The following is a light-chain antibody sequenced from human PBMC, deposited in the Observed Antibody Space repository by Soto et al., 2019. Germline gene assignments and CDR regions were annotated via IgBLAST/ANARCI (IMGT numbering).Light chain of an antibody. Sequence: EIVLTQSPATLSLSPGERATLSCRASQGVSSYLAWYQQKPGQAPSLLIYEASSRATGIPARFSGSGSGTDFTLTISSLEPEDFAVYYCLQRGNWPWTFGQGPKVEIK. CDR2: EAS. CDR1: QGVSSY. V-gene: IGKV3-11*01. J-gene: IGKJ1*01. CDR3: LQRGNWPWT.